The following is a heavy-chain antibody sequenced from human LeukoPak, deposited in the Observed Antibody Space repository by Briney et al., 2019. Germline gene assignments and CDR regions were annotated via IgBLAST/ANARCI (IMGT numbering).Heavy chain of an antibody. CDR2: ISSSGSTI. D-gene: IGHD5-18*01. CDR3: ARDRRGYSYGIDY. Sequence: GGSLRLSCAASGFTFSDYYMSWIRQAPVKGLEWVSYISSSGSTIYYADSVKGLFAISRDNAKNSLYLQMNSLRAEDTAVYYCARDRRGYSYGIDYWGQGTLVTISS. V-gene: IGHV3-11*04. J-gene: IGHJ4*02. CDR1: GFTFSDYY.